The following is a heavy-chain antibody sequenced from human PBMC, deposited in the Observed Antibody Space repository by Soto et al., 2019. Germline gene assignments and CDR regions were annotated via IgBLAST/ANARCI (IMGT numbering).Heavy chain of an antibody. V-gene: IGHV3-23*01. D-gene: IGHD2-15*01. J-gene: IGHJ4*02. Sequence: GGSLRLSCAASGFTFSSYAMSWVRQAPGKGLEWVSAISGSGGSTYYADSVKGRFTISRDNSKNTLYLQMNSLRAEDTAVYYCAKDRVVVAATRTEPYGDYVTGIVGWGQGTLVTVSS. CDR1: GFTFSSYA. CDR3: AKDRVVVAATRTEPYGDYVTGIVG. CDR2: ISGSGGST.